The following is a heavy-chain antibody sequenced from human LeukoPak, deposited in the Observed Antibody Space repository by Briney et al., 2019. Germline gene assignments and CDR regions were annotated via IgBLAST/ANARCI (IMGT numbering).Heavy chain of an antibody. CDR1: GYTFTNYY. V-gene: IGHV1-46*01. J-gene: IGHJ5*02. CDR2: INPNGGST. Sequence: GASVKVSCKASGYTFTNYYIHWVRQAPGQGLEWMGIINPNGGSTNYAQTFQGRVTLTRDTSTTTVYMELSSLRSEDTAVYYCARGRQQLVGWFDPWGQGTLVTVSS. D-gene: IGHD6-13*01. CDR3: ARGRQQLVGWFDP.